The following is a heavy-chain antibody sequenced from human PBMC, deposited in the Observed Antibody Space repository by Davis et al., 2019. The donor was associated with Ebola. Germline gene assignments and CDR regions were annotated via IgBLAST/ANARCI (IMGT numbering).Heavy chain of an antibody. CDR3: ARLGARQWLVPDAFDI. J-gene: IGHJ3*02. CDR1: GFTFSSYW. D-gene: IGHD6-19*01. Sequence: GESLKISCAASGFTFSSYWMSWVRQAPGKGLEWVANIKQDGSEKYYVDSVKGRFTISRDNAKNSLYLQMNSLRAEDTAVYYCARLGARQWLVPDAFDIWGQGTMVTVSS. V-gene: IGHV3-7*03. CDR2: IKQDGSEK.